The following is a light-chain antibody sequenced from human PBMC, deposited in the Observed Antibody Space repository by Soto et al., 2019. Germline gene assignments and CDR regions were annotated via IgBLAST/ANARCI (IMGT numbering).Light chain of an antibody. Sequence: EVVMTQSPATLSVSPGEGATLSCRASQSVSSKLAWYQQKPGQAPRLLIYGASTRATGIPARFSGSESGTEFALNIRSLQSEDFAVYYCQQYDNWPFTFGPGTKVDIK. CDR3: QQYDNWPFT. V-gene: IGKV3-15*01. J-gene: IGKJ3*01. CDR2: GAS. CDR1: QSVSSK.